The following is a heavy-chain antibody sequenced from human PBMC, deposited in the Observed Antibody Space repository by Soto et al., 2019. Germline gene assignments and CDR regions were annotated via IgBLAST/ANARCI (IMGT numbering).Heavy chain of an antibody. J-gene: IGHJ4*02. Sequence: EVQLLESGGGLVQPGGSLRLSCAASGFTFSSYAMSWVRQAPGKGLEWVSAISGSGGSTYYADSVKGRFTISRDNSKNTVYLQMNSPRAKDTAVYYCAKVPSLDTPMVDRYYFDYWGQGTLITVSS. CDR3: AKVPSLDTPMVDRYYFDY. V-gene: IGHV3-23*01. CDR2: ISGSGGST. CDR1: GFTFSSYA. D-gene: IGHD5-18*01.